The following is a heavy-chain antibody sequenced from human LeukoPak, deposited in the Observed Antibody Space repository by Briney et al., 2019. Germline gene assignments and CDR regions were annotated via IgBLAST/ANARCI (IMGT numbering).Heavy chain of an antibody. D-gene: IGHD3-10*01. J-gene: IGHJ4*02. V-gene: IGHV1-2*02. Sequence: ASVKVSCKASGYTFTGYYMHWVRQAPGQGPEWMGWINPNSGGTNYAQKFQGRVTMTRDTSISTAYMELSRLRSDDTAVYYCARADSGSYTYYFDYWGQGTLVTVSS. CDR1: GYTFTGYY. CDR2: INPNSGGT. CDR3: ARADSGSYTYYFDY.